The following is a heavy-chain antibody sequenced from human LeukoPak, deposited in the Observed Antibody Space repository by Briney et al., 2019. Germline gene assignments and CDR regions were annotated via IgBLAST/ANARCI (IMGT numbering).Heavy chain of an antibody. Sequence: ASVKVSCKASGYTFTSYGISWVRQAPGQGLEWMGWISAYNGNTNYAQKLQGRVTMTTDTSTSAAYMELRSLRSDDTAVYYCARKSYDFWSGNFDYWGQGTLVTVSS. V-gene: IGHV1-18*01. CDR1: GYTFTSYG. D-gene: IGHD3-3*01. J-gene: IGHJ4*02. CDR3: ARKSYDFWSGNFDY. CDR2: ISAYNGNT.